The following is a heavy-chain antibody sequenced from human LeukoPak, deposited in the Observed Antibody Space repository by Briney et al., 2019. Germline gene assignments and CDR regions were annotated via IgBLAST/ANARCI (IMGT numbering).Heavy chain of an antibody. J-gene: IGHJ4*02. CDR3: ARGADYYDSSGYYE. CDR2: IYTSGST. Sequence: SETLSLTCTVSGGSISSGSYYWSWLRQPAGKGLEWIGRIYTSGSTNYNPSLKSRVTISVDTSKNQFSLKLSSVTAADTAVYYCARGADYYDSSGYYEWGQGTLVTVSS. D-gene: IGHD3-22*01. V-gene: IGHV4-61*02. CDR1: GGSISSGSYY.